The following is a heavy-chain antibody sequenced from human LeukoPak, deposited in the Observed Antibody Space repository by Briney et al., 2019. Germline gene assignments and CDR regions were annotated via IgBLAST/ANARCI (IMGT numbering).Heavy chain of an antibody. CDR3: ATSRWGYDYVWGSYRSSDY. Sequence: QPGGSLRLSCAASGFTFSSYAMSWVRQAPGKGLEWVSAISGSGGSTYYADSVKGRFTISRDNSKNTLYLQMNSLRAEDTAVYYCATSRWGYDYVWGSYRSSDYWGQGTLVTVSS. CDR1: GFTFSSYA. CDR2: ISGSGGST. V-gene: IGHV3-23*01. J-gene: IGHJ4*02. D-gene: IGHD3-16*02.